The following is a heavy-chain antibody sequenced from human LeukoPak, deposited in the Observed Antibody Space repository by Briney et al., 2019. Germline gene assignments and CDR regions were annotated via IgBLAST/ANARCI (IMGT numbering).Heavy chain of an antibody. J-gene: IGHJ4*02. CDR1: GFTFSSYS. CDR2: ISSSSSYI. Sequence: GGSLRLSCAASGFTFSSYSMNCVRQAPRKGLGWVSSISSSSSYIYYADSVKGRFTISRDNAKNSLYLQMNSLRAEDTAVYYCARIGIAVAGRGVDYWGQGTLVTVSS. V-gene: IGHV3-21*01. CDR3: ARIGIAVAGRGVDY. D-gene: IGHD6-19*01.